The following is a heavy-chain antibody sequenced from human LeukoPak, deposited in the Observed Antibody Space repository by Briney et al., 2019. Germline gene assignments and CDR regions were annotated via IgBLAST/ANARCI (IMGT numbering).Heavy chain of an antibody. J-gene: IGHJ5*02. CDR3: ARGGDSSGWYGSVDNWFDP. V-gene: IGHV1-18*01. CDR1: GYMFTNYG. D-gene: IGHD6-19*01. Sequence: ASVKVSCKASGYMFTNYGISWVRQAPGQGLEWMGWISAYNDNTNSAQNFQGRVTMTTDTSTSTAYMELRSLRSDDTAVYYCARGGDSSGWYGSVDNWFDPWGQGTLVTVSS. CDR2: ISAYNDNT.